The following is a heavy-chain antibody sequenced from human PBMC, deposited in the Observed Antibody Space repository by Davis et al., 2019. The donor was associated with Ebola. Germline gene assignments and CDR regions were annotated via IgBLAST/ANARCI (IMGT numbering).Heavy chain of an antibody. J-gene: IGHJ4*02. V-gene: IGHV3-9*01. CDR3: GKDITPGGLDS. CDR2: FMWDGSKI. D-gene: IGHD2-15*01. CDR1: GFTFHEHA. Sequence: SLKISCSASGFTFHEHAMHWVRQVPGQGLEWVVGFMWDGSKIGYADSVKGRFTISRDSAKNCLYLQMDSLRTEDTALYYCGKDITPGGLDSWGQGTLVTVSS.